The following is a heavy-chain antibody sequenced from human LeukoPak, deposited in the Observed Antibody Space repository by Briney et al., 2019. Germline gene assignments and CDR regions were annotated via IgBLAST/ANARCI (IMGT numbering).Heavy chain of an antibody. CDR3: ARGPWTEYFQY. V-gene: IGHV4-59*01. CDR1: GGSISSYY. Sequence: SETLSLTCTVSGGSISSYYWSWIRQPPGKGLEWIGYIYSSGSTNYNPSLKSRVTISVDTSKNQFSLKLSSVTTADTAVYYCARGPWTEYFQYWGQGTLVTVSS. J-gene: IGHJ1*01. CDR2: IYSSGST.